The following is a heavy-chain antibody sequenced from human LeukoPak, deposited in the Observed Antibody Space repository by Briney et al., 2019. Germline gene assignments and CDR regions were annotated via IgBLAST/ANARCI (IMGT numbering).Heavy chain of an antibody. D-gene: IGHD1-26*01. CDR1: GFTFSTYS. J-gene: IGHJ4*02. Sequence: PGGSLRLSRAASGFTFSTYSMNSVRQAAGKGPEWVSYITRSSGIIHYADSVKGRFTIYRDNAKNSLYLQMNSLRAEDTAVYYCARDSGSHNGDYWGQGTLVTVSA. CDR2: ITRSSGII. V-gene: IGHV3-48*04. CDR3: ARDSGSHNGDY.